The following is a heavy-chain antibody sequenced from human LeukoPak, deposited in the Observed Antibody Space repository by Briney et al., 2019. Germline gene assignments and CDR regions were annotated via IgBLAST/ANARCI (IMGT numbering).Heavy chain of an antibody. J-gene: IGHJ6*02. CDR1: GYTFTGYY. CDR3: ARVFLPNVGVFGMDV. CDR2: INPNSGGT. V-gene: IGHV1-2*02. Sequence: ASVKVSCKASGYTFTGYYMHWVRQAPGQGPEWMGWINPNSGGTNYAQKFQGRVTMTRDTSISTAYMELSRLRSDDTAVYYCARVFLPNVGVFGMDVWGQGTTVTVSS. D-gene: IGHD3-3*01.